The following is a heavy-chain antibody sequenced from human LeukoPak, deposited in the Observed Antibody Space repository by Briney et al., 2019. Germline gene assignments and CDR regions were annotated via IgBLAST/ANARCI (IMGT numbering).Heavy chain of an antibody. CDR1: GGSISSGGHY. CDR3: AREGRLSNLRVFDP. CDR2: IYYSGST. J-gene: IGHJ5*02. V-gene: IGHV4-31*03. Sequence: PSETLSLTCTVSGGSISSGGHYWSWIRQHPGKGLEWIGHIYYSGSTYYNPSLKSRVTISVDTSKNQFSLKLSSVTAADTAVYYCAREGRLSNLRVFDPWGQGTLVTVSS.